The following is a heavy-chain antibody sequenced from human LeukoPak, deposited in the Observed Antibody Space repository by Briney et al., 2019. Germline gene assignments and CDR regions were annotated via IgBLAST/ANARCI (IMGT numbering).Heavy chain of an antibody. J-gene: IGHJ4*02. CDR2: INPNSGGT. CDR3: ARVEYCTKGVCINFDL. V-gene: IGHV1-2*02. Sequence: ASVKVSCKASGYTFTGPYIHWMRQAPGQGLEWMGWINPNSGGTKYAQKFQGRVTVTRDTSTSTVYMELSGLRVDDTAAYYCARVEYCTKGVCINFDLWGQGTLVTVSS. D-gene: IGHD2-8*01. CDR1: GYTFTGPY.